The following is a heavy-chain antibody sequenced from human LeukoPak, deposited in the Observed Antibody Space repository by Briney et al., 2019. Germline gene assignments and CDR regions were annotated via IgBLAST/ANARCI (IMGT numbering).Heavy chain of an antibody. Sequence: PSETLSLTCAVYGVSFSGYYWSWIRQPPGKGLEWIGEINHSGSTNYNPSLKSRVTISVDTSKNQFSLKLSSVTAADTAVYYCARGKLWYYYDSSGYFYFDYWGQGTLVTVSS. V-gene: IGHV4-34*01. D-gene: IGHD3-22*01. CDR3: ARGKLWYYYDSSGYFYFDY. J-gene: IGHJ4*02. CDR2: INHSGST. CDR1: GVSFSGYY.